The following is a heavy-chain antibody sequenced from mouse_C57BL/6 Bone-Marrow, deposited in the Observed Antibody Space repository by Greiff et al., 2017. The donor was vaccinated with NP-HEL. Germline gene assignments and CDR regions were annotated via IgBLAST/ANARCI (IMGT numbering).Heavy chain of an antibody. CDR3: ARHPIYYYGSSRFDV. V-gene: IGHV5-12*01. Sequence: EVKVVESGGGLVQPGGSLKLSCAASGFTFSDYYMYWVRQTPEKRLEWVAYISNGGGSTYYPDTVKGRFTISRDNAKNTLYLQMSRLKSEDTAMYYCARHPIYYYGSSRFDVWGTGTTVTVSS. CDR1: GFTFSDYY. J-gene: IGHJ1*03. D-gene: IGHD1-1*01. CDR2: ISNGGGST.